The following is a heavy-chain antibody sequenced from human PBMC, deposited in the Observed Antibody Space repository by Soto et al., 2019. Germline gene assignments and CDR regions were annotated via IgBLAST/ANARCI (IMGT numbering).Heavy chain of an antibody. V-gene: IGHV1-2*04. D-gene: IGHD3-22*01. CDR1: GYTFTGYY. CDR3: ARAGYYYDSSGYSYYYYYGMDV. Sequence: QVQLVQSGAEVKKPGASVKVSCKASGYTFTGYYMHWVRQAPGQGLEWMGWINPNSGGTNYAQKFQGLVTMTRDTSISTAYMELSRLRSDDTAVYYCARAGYYYDSSGYSYYYYYGMDVWGQGTTVTVSS. CDR2: INPNSGGT. J-gene: IGHJ6*02.